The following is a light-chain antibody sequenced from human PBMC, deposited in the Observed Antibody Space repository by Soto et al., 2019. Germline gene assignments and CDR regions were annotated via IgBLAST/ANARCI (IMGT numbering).Light chain of an antibody. J-gene: IGLJ1*01. Sequence: QSVLAQPASVSGSPGQSITISCTGASSDVGGYDFVSWYQHHPGTPPKLIIYEVTHRPSGVSHRFSGSKSASTASLTISGLQVEDEADYFSGSYSSTTTREVFGNGTKVTVL. CDR2: EVT. CDR3: GSYSSTTTREV. CDR1: SSDVGGYDF. V-gene: IGLV2-14*01.